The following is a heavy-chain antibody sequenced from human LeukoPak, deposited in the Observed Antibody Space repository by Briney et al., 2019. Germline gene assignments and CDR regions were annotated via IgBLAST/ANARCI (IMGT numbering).Heavy chain of an antibody. CDR3: ARGKYGYSYFEY. J-gene: IGHJ4*02. V-gene: IGHV3-21*01. CDR2: ISSSSTYI. D-gene: IGHD5-18*01. Sequence: PGGSLRLSCAASAFTFGNYAMNWLRQAPGKGLEWVSSISSSSTYINYADSVKGRFTISRDNAKNSLYLQMNSLRAEDTAVYYCARGKYGYSYFEYWGQGTLVTVSS. CDR1: AFTFGNYA.